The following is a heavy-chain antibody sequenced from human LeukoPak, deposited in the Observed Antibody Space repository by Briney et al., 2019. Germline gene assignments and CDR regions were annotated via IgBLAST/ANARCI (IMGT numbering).Heavy chain of an antibody. V-gene: IGHV4-61*02. CDR1: NVSISSGSHY. CDR2: IYAGGRS. D-gene: IGHD6-19*01. J-gene: IGHJ4*02. CDR3: ASDHSGWLGLGY. Sequence: SETLSLTCTVSNVSISSGSHYWNWIRQPAGKGLEWIGRIYAGGRSNYDPSLRSRVTISVDTSKNQFSLRLSSVTATDTGVYYCASDHSGWLGLGYWGQGTLVSVSS.